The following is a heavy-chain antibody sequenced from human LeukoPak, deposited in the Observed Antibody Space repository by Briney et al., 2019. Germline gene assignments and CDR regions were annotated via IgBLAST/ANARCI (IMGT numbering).Heavy chain of an antibody. CDR1: GYTFTGYY. V-gene: IGHV1-2*02. D-gene: IGHD3-10*01. CDR2: INPNSGGT. CDR3: ARAATMVRGEFDY. Sequence: GASVKVSCKASGYTFTGYYMHWVRQAPGQGLEWMGWINPNSGGTNYAQKFQGRVTMTRDTSISTAYMELSRLRSDDTAVYYCARAATMVRGEFDYWGRGTLVTVSS. J-gene: IGHJ4*02.